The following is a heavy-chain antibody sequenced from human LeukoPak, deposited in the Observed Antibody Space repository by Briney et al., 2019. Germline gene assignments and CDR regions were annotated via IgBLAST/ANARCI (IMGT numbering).Heavy chain of an antibody. CDR1: GGSISSGGYY. J-gene: IGHJ5*02. CDR3: ARMVSGNTYSMAGGFDP. CDR2: IYYSGST. V-gene: IGHV4-31*03. D-gene: IGHD2-15*01. Sequence: SETLPLTCTVSGGSISSGGYYWSWIRQHPGKGLEWIGYIYYSGSTYYNPSLKSRVTISVDTSKNQFSLKLSSVTAADTAVYYCARMVSGNTYSMAGGFDPWGQGTLVTVSS.